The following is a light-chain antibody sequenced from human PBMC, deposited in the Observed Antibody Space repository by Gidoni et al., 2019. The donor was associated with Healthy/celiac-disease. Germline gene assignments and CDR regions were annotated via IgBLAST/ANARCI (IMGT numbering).Light chain of an antibody. J-gene: IGKJ2*01. CDR2: DAS. CDR3: QQRSNWPPT. V-gene: IGKV3-11*01. CDR1: QSVSSY. Sequence: EIFLPHSPATLSLSPGERATLSCRASQSVSSYLAWYQQKPGQAPRLLIYDASNRATGIPARFSGSGSGTDFTLTISSLEPEDFAVYYCQQRSNWPPTFGQGTKLEIK.